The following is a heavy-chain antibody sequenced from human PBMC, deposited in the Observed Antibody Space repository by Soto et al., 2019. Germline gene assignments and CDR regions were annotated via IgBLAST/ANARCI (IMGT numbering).Heavy chain of an antibody. CDR1: GYTFTSYG. CDR2: ISAYNGNT. D-gene: IGHD3-22*01. J-gene: IGHJ4*02. V-gene: IGHV1-18*04. CDR3: ARDQTPYYYDSSGFRFAGY. Sequence: QVQLVQSGAEVKKPGASVKVSCKASGYTFTSYGISWVRQAPGQGLEWMGWISAYNGNTNYAQKLQGRVTMTTDTSTSTAYMELRSLRSDDTAVYYCARDQTPYYYDSSGFRFAGYWGQGTLVTVSS.